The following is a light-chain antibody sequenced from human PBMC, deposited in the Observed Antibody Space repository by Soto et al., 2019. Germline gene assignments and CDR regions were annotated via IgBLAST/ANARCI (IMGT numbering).Light chain of an antibody. CDR3: CSYAGSYSYV. J-gene: IGLJ1*01. CDR1: SSDVGGYNY. CDR2: DVT. V-gene: IGLV2-11*01. Sequence: QSALTQPRAVSGSPVQSVAISCTGTSSDVGGYNYVSWYQQHPGKAPKLMIYDVTERPSGVPDRCSASKSGNTAYLTISGLQADDEADYYCCSYAGSYSYVFGTGTKVTVL.